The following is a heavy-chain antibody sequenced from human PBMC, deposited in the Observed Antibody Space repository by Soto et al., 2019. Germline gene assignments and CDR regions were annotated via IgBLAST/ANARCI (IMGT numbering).Heavy chain of an antibody. Sequence: QVLLVQSGAEVKTPGASVKVSCKASGYTFTGYYIHWVRQAPGQGLEWMGWINPNSGGTNYAQKYQDRVTMTRDTSISTAYMQLSRLKSDDTAVYYCAREASQTFSYSYHNDYCGQGTLVTVSS. CDR3: AREASQTFSYSYHNDY. CDR1: GYTFTGYY. J-gene: IGHJ4*02. D-gene: IGHD3-16*01. V-gene: IGHV1-2*02. CDR2: INPNSGGT.